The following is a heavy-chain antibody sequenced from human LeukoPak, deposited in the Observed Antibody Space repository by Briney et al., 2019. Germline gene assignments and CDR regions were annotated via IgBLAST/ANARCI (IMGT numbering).Heavy chain of an antibody. Sequence: GGSLRLSCAASGFTFSSYSMNWVRQAPGKGLEWVSSISSSSSYIYYADSVKGRFTISRDNAKNSLYLQMNSLRAEDTAVYYCARTRRQDLITIFGVVIIQVGSAFDIWGQGTMVTVSS. CDR1: GFTFSSYS. CDR2: ISSSSSYI. V-gene: IGHV3-21*01. J-gene: IGHJ3*02. D-gene: IGHD3-3*01. CDR3: ARTRRQDLITIFGVVIIQVGSAFDI.